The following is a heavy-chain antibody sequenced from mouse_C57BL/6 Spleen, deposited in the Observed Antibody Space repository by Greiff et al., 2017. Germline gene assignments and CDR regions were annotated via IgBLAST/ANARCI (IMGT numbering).Heavy chain of an antibody. CDR2: IDPSDSYT. J-gene: IGHJ2*01. V-gene: IGHV1-69*01. CDR1: GYTFTSYW. D-gene: IGHD2-3*01. CDR3: ARHDGYLDY. Sequence: QVQLQQPGAELVMPGASVKLSCKASGYTFTSYWMHWVKQRPGQGLEWIGEIDPSDSYTNYNQKFKGKSTLTVDKSSSTAYMQLSSLTSEDSAVYCCARHDGYLDYWGQGTTLTVSS.